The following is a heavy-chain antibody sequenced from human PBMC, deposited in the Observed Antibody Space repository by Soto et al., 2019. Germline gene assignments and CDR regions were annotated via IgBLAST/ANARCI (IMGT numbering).Heavy chain of an antibody. Sequence: SVKVSCKASGGTFSSYAIAWVRQAPGQGLEWMGGIIPMFGTANYAQKFQGRVTITADESTSTTHMELSSLRSEDTAVYFCALGGYYEILTGSRGDYAMDVCGQGTTVTVSS. V-gene: IGHV1-69*13. CDR1: GGTFSSYA. CDR2: IIPMFGTA. D-gene: IGHD3-9*01. J-gene: IGHJ6*02. CDR3: ALGGYYEILTGSRGDYAMDV.